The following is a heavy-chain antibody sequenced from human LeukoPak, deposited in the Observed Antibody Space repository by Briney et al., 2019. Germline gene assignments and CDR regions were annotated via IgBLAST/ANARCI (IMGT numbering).Heavy chain of an antibody. CDR2: IYSGGSP. CDR3: ARDHISSGWYVGFDY. V-gene: IGHV3-53*01. D-gene: IGHD6-19*01. CDR1: GVRGSNKY. J-gene: IGHJ4*02. Sequence: GGSLRLSCVASGVRGSNKYVSWVRQAPGKGLEWGSVIYSGGSPYYGDSVKGRFTMSKDNSKNTLYLQMNSLRVEDTAVYYCARDHISSGWYVGFDYWGQGTLVTVSS.